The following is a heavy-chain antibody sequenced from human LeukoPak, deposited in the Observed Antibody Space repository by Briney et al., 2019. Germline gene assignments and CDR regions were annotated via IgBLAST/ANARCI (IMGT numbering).Heavy chain of an antibody. V-gene: IGHV4-59*01. D-gene: IGHD6-19*01. CDR2: IYYSGST. CDR1: GGSISSYY. Sequence: PSETLSLTCTVSGGSISSYYWSWIRQPPGKGLEWIGCIYYSGSTNYNPSLKSRVTISVDTSKNQFSLKLSSVTAADTAVYYCAREARYSSGWYAYFDYWGQGTLVTVSS. J-gene: IGHJ4*02. CDR3: AREARYSSGWYAYFDY.